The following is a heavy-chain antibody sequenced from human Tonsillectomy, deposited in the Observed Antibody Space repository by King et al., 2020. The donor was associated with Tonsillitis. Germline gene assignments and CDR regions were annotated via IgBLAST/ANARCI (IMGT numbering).Heavy chain of an antibody. J-gene: IGHJ3*02. CDR1: GITFITYA. CDR2: ISGNDDST. D-gene: IGHD6-13*01. Sequence: VQLVESGGGLVQPGGSLRLSCAASGITFITYAMSWVRQAPGKGLDWVSGISGNDDSTSYADSVKGRFTISRENTRNKLYLQMNSLRADDTAVYYCAKGVTAAPGNDAFDIWGQGTMVTVSS. CDR3: AKGVTAAPGNDAFDI. V-gene: IGHV3-23*04.